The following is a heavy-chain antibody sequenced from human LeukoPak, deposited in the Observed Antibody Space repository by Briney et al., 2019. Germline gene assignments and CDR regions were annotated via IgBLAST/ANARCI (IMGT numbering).Heavy chain of an antibody. CDR3: ARVDTVNYYYYMDV. D-gene: IGHD5-18*01. V-gene: IGHV1-18*01. CDR1: GYTFTTYG. CDR2: ISTFNGHT. J-gene: IGHJ6*03. Sequence: ASVKVSCKASGYTFTTYGISWVRQAPGHGLEWMGWISTFNGHTNYAQSRQDRVTMTTDTSTSTVYMELSSLISDDTAVYYCARVDTVNYYYYMDVWGKGTPATVSS.